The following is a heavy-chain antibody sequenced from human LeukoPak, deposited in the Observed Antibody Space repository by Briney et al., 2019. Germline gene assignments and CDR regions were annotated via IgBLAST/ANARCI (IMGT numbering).Heavy chain of an antibody. CDR3: ARRRDLYSGSYYPFDY. Sequence: YSXXXYWIGWVRQLPGKGLKWMGIIYPGEYDARYSASFQGQVTISADKCISTAYLQWSSLKASDTAMYYCARRRDLYSGSYYPFDYWGQGTLVTVSS. V-gene: IGHV5-51*01. CDR2: IYPGEYDA. D-gene: IGHD1-26*01. CDR1: YSXXXYW. J-gene: IGHJ4*02.